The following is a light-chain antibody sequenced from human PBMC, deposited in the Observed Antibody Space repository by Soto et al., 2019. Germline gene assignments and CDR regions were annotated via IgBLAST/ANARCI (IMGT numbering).Light chain of an antibody. CDR3: QHSYNVPRT. Sequence: DIQMTQSPSSLSASVGDRVAITCRAGQNIGMSLNWFQQKPGKAPKLLIYGASALQTGFPTRFSGSGSGTDFTLTIPSLQPEDFATYFCQHSYNVPRTFGQGARLDIK. CDR1: QNIGMS. V-gene: IGKV1-39*01. J-gene: IGKJ1*01. CDR2: GAS.